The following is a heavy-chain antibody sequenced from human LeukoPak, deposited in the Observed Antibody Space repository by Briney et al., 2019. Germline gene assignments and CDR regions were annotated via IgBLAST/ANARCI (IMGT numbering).Heavy chain of an antibody. Sequence: GGSLSLSCAASGLTFSSYVMSWVRQAPGKGLEWVSVFTGSGDITYYVDSVKGRFTICRDNYKIMAYVQMNSWRAEDTVFYYSAKDFLSTGGSIIWGRGTLVTVSS. V-gene: IGHV3-23*01. CDR3: AKDFLSTGGSII. D-gene: IGHD2-15*01. CDR1: GLTFSSYV. CDR2: FTGSGDIT. J-gene: IGHJ4*02.